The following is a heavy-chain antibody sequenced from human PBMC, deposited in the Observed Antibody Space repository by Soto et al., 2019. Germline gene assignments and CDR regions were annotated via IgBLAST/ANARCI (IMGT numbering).Heavy chain of an antibody. Sequence: PGGSLRLSCAASGFTFCDFYMTWIRQSPGKGLEWVSYISSSGSTIYYSDSVKGRFIISRDNAKNSLYLQMNSLRAEDTAVYYCVRANYDILTGYSDCWGQGTLVTVSS. CDR2: ISSSGSTI. J-gene: IGHJ4*02. CDR3: VRANYDILTGYSDC. D-gene: IGHD3-9*01. CDR1: GFTFCDFY. V-gene: IGHV3-11*01.